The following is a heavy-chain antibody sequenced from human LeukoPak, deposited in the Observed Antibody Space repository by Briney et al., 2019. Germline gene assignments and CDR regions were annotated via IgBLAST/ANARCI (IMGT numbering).Heavy chain of an antibody. D-gene: IGHD3-3*01. J-gene: IGHJ6*02. Sequence: ASVKVSCKATGYTFINYAIHWVRQAPGQRLEWMGWINAYNGDTEYSQKFQGRVTMTRDTSTSTVYMELSSLRSEDTAVYYCAREGFPPKISDFWSGLGPYYYGMDVWGQGTTVTVSS. CDR3: AREGFPPKISDFWSGLGPYYYGMDV. CDR2: INAYNGDT. CDR1: GYTFINYA. V-gene: IGHV1-3*01.